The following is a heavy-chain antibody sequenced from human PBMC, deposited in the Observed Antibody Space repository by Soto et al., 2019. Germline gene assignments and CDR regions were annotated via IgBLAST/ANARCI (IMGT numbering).Heavy chain of an antibody. J-gene: IGHJ4*02. CDR3: ARVESVPGY. V-gene: IGHV3-11*01. Sequence: GGSLRLSCAASVFTFSDYYMSWIRQAPGKWLEWFSYISISGSTIXXADSVKGRXTISSYNSKNSXYLQMXSLRAEDTAVYYCARVESVPGYWGQGTLVTVSS. CDR1: VFTFSDYY. CDR2: ISISGSTI. D-gene: IGHD6-19*01.